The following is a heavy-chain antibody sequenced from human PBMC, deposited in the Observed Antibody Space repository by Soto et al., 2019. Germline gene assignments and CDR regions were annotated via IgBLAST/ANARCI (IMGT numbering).Heavy chain of an antibody. CDR1: GFTFSSYA. J-gene: IGHJ4*02. CDR3: ARERPSYGSGIAFDY. Sequence: QVQLVESGGGVVQPGRSLRLSCAASGFTFSSYAMHWVRQAPGKGLEWVAVISYDGSNKYYADSVKGRFTISRDNSKNTLYLQMTSLRAEDTAVYYCARERPSYGSGIAFDYCGRGTLVPVSA. D-gene: IGHD3-10*01. V-gene: IGHV3-30-3*01. CDR2: ISYDGSNK.